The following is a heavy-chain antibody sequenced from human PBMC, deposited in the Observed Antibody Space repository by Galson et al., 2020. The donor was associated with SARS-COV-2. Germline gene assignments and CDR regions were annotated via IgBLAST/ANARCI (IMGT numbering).Heavy chain of an antibody. CDR2: ISYDGSNK. D-gene: IGHD4-17*01. Sequence: GESLKISCAASGFTFSSYGMHWVRQAPGQGLEWVAVISYDGSNKYYADSVKGRFTISRDNSKNTLYLQMNSLRAEDTAVYYCARDYGDYGGMDVWGQGTTVTVSS. CDR1: GFTFSSYG. V-gene: IGHV3-30*03. CDR3: ARDYGDYGGMDV. J-gene: IGHJ6*02.